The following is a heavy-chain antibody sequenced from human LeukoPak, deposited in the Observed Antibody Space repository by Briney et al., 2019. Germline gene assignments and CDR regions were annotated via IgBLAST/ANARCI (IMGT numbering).Heavy chain of an antibody. CDR3: ARGSKITMVRGVNTYYDSSGYHYYFDY. CDR1: GGSVTSGSHY. V-gene: IGHV4-61*01. J-gene: IGHJ4*02. Sequence: SETLSLTCTVSGGSVTSGSHYWSWIRQPPGKGLEWIGNIYYSGSTNYNPSLKSRVTISVDTSKNQFSLKLSSVTAADTAVYYCARGSKITMVRGVNTYYDSSGYHYYFDYWGQGTLVTVSS. CDR2: IYYSGST. D-gene: IGHD3-10*01.